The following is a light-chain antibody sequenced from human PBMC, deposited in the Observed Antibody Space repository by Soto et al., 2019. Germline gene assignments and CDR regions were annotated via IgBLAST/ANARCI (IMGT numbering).Light chain of an antibody. CDR3: QQRSNWPRT. CDR1: QSVSAY. J-gene: IGKJ1*01. V-gene: IGKV3-11*01. CDR2: DAS. Sequence: EIVLTQSPATLSLSPGERATLSCRASQSVSAYLAWYQQKPGQAPRLLIYDASNRATDIPARFSGSGSGTDFTLTINSLEPEDFAVYYCQQRSNWPRTFGQGTKVVFK.